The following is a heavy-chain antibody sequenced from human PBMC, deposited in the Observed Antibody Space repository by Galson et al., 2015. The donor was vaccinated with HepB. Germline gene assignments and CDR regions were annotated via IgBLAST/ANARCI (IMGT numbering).Heavy chain of an antibody. CDR2: ISSSRTYI. D-gene: IGHD5-24*01. J-gene: IGHJ6*02. CDR3: ARDPDIDGYNWGYYYYYGMDV. Sequence: SLRLSCAASGFTFGSYTMNWVRQAPGKGLEWVSSISSSRTYIYYADSVKGRFTISRDNAKNSLYLQMNSLRAEDTAVYYCARDPDIDGYNWGYYYYYGMDVWGQGTTVTVSS. CDR1: GFTFGSYT. V-gene: IGHV3-21*01.